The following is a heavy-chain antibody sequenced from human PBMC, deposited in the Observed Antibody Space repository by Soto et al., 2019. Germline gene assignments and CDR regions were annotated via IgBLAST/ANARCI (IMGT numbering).Heavy chain of an antibody. CDR1: GFTFSSYD. CDR3: ARGFGSFYYMDV. CDR2: IGTAGDT. Sequence: GGSLGLSCAASGFTFSSYDMHWVRQAPGRGLEWVSVIGTAGDTSYRGSVKGRFTISREKANNSLYLQMNSLLAGDTAVYYCARGFGSFYYMDVWGKGTTVTVS. J-gene: IGHJ6*03. D-gene: IGHD3-10*01. V-gene: IGHV3-13*01.